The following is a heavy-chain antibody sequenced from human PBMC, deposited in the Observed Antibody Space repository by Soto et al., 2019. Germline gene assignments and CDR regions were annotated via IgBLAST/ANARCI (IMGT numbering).Heavy chain of an antibody. D-gene: IGHD3-22*01. Sequence: QVQLMQSGTEVKKPGASVKVSCKASGYTFNSYGISWVRQAPGQGLEWMGWISPYDDDTNYAQNLQGRVTMTTETSRRTSYIELSSLRSYDTAVYYCARGGYYDSSGSRNYHYYGMDAWGQGTTVTVS. CDR3: ARGGYYDSSGSRNYHYYGMDA. CDR2: ISPYDDDT. CDR1: GYTFNSYG. J-gene: IGHJ6*02. V-gene: IGHV1-18*01.